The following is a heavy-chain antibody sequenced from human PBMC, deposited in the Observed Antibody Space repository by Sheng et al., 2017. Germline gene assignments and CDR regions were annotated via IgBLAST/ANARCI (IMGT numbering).Heavy chain of an antibody. J-gene: IGHJ4*02. D-gene: IGHD5-12*01. CDR2: IYHSGST. CDR3: AAYIVATSSFDY. V-gene: IGHV4-38-2*02. Sequence: QVQLQESGPGLVKPSETLSLTCTVSGYSISSGYYWGWIRQPPGKGLEWIGSIYHSGSTYYNPSLKSRVTISVDTSKNQFSLKLSSVTAADTAVYYCAAYIVATSSFDYWGQGTLVTVSS. CDR1: GYSISSGYY.